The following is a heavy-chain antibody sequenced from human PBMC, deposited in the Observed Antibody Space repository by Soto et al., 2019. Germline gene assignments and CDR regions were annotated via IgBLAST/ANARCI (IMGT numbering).Heavy chain of an antibody. CDR1: DGSISNCNYY. V-gene: IGHV4-39*01. Sequence: SETLSLTCTVSDGSISNCNYYWGWIRQPPGKGLEWIGSIYYTGNTYYNPSLKSRVTISVDTSKNQFSLKLGSVTVSDTAVYFGERNSTCLLLSDYRGKGTLVTVSS. J-gene: IGHJ4*02. CDR3: ERNSTCLLLSDY. D-gene: IGHD3-22*01. CDR2: IYYTGNT.